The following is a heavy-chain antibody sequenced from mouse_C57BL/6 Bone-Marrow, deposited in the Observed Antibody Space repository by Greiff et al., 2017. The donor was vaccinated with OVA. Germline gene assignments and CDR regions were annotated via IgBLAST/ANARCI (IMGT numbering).Heavy chain of an antibody. CDR1: GFTFSSYG. J-gene: IGHJ2*01. CDR3: ARQGDGVGY. CDR2: ISSGGSYI. V-gene: IGHV5-6*01. D-gene: IGHD1-1*02. Sequence: EVKLVESGGDLVKPGGSLKLSCAASGFTFSSYGMSWVRQTPDKRLEWVATISSGGSYIYYPDSVKGRFTISRDNAKNTLYLQMSSLKSEDTAMYYCARQGDGVGYWGQGTTLTVSS.